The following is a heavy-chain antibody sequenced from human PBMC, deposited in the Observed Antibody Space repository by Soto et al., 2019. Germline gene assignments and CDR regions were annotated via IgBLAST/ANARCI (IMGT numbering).Heavy chain of an antibody. CDR3: AAAARDFAFDY. V-gene: IGHV6-1*01. CDR1: GGSVSSNSAA. D-gene: IGHD6-6*01. CDR2: TYYRSKWYN. J-gene: IGHJ4*02. Sequence: TLSLTFASSGGSVSSNSAAWNLIRQSPSRGLEWLGRTYYRSKWYNDYAVSVKSRITINPDTSKNQFSLQLNSVTPEDTAVYYCAAAARDFAFDYWGQGTLVTVSS.